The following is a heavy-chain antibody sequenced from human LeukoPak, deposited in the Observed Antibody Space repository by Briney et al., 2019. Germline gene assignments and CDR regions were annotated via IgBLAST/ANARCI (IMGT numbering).Heavy chain of an antibody. D-gene: IGHD1-26*01. J-gene: IGHJ6*03. CDR2: IKQDGSEK. V-gene: IGHV3-7*01. CDR1: GFTFSSYW. CDR3: ARDRRGAGDYYYYYMDV. Sequence: PGGSLRLSCAASGFTFSSYWMSWVRQAPGKGLEWVANIKQDGSEKYYVDSVKGRFTISRDNAKNSLYLQMNSLRAEDTAVYYCARDRRGAGDYYYYYMDVWGKGTTVTVSS.